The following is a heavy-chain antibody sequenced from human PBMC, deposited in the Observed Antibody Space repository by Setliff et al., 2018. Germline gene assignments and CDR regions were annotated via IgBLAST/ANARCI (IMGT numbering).Heavy chain of an antibody. CDR1: GGTFSSYA. CDR2: IIPTFGTA. V-gene: IGHV1-69*13. D-gene: IGHD2-2*02. Sequence: VASVKVSCKASGGTFSSYAITWVRQAPGQGLEWMGGIIPTFGTAKYAQKFQGRVTITADESTSTAYMELSSLRSEDTAVYYCARDSRGLVPAAIEGSYYYYGMNVWGQGTTVTV. CDR3: ARDSRGLVPAAIEGSYYYYGMNV. J-gene: IGHJ6*02.